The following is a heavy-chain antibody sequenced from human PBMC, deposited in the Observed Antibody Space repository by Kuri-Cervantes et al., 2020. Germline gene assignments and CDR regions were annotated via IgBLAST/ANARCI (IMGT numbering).Heavy chain of an antibody. J-gene: IGHJ5*02. CDR1: GYTFTSYA. D-gene: IGHD3-10*01. V-gene: IGHV1-69*13. Sequence: SVKVSCKASGYTFTSYAISWVRQAPGQGPEWMGGIIPIFGTANYAQKFQGRVTITADESTSTAYMELSSLTSEDTAVYYCARVRQPDNWFDPWGQGTLVTVSS. CDR3: ARVRQPDNWFDP. CDR2: IIPIFGTA.